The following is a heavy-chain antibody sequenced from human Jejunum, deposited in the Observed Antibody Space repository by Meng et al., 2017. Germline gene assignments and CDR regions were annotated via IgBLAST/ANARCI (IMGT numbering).Heavy chain of an antibody. CDR2: IHQSGSS. D-gene: IGHD1-7*01. J-gene: IGHJ4*02. CDR3: ARGWKYAWFN. CDR1: GGFSSIHW. Sequence: QVTTQEAAPGRVRPTGARPLACAVSGGFSSIHWWSWLRQPPGKGLEWVGEIHQSGSSNYHPSLKSRLTMSVDESKNHFSLKLNSVTAADTAVYYCARGWKYAWFNWGQGTLVTVSS. V-gene: IGHV4-4*02.